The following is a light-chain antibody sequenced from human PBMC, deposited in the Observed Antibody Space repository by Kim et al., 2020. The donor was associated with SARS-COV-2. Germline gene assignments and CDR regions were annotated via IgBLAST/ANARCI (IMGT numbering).Light chain of an antibody. CDR1: KLGDKY. Sequence: SYELTQPPSASVSPGQTASITCSGDKLGDKYACWYQQKPGQYPVLVIYQDSKRPSGIPERFSGSNSGNTATLTNSGTQSLDEADYYCQAWDSSTVVFGGGTQLTVL. J-gene: IGLJ2*01. CDR2: QDS. V-gene: IGLV3-1*01. CDR3: QAWDSSTVV.